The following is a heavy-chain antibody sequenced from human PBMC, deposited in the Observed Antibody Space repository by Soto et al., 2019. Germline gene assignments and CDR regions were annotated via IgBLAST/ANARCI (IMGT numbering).Heavy chain of an antibody. D-gene: IGHD6-13*01. Sequence: QVQLQQWGAGLLKPSETLSLTCAVYGGSFSGYYWSWIRHPPGKGLEWIGEINHSGSTNYNPSLKRRVTISVDSSKNQFSLNMSSVTAADTAVYYCARLGPVAAAVGTGSVDYWGQGTLVTVSS. J-gene: IGHJ4*02. CDR3: ARLGPVAAAVGTGSVDY. CDR1: GGSFSGYY. V-gene: IGHV4-34*01. CDR2: INHSGST.